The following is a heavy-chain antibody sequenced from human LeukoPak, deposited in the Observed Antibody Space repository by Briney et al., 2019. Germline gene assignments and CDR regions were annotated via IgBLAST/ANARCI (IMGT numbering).Heavy chain of an antibody. D-gene: IGHD6-13*01. J-gene: IGHJ4*02. CDR3: ARETQAAGYFDY. V-gene: IGHV1-2*02. CDR1: GYTFTTSG. CDR2: INPNSGGT. Sequence: ASVKVSCKASGYTFTTSGINWVRQAPGQGLEWMGWINPNSGGTNYAQKFQGRVTMTRDTSISTAYMELSRLRSDDTAVYYCARETQAAGYFDYWGQGTLVTVSS.